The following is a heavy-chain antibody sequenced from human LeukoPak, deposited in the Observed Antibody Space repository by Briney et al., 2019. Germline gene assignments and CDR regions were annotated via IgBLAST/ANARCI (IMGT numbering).Heavy chain of an antibody. CDR1: GFTFSSYA. V-gene: IGHV3-15*01. CDR2: IKSKTDGGTA. D-gene: IGHD6-13*01. CDR3: TTSSSSWFLRYYYMDV. Sequence: PGGSLRLSCAASGFTFSSYAMHWVRQAPGKGLEWVGRIKSKTDGGTADYAAPVKGRFTIPRDDSKDTLSLQMNSLKDEDTAVYYCTTSSSSWFLRYYYMDVWGKGTTVTVSS. J-gene: IGHJ6*03.